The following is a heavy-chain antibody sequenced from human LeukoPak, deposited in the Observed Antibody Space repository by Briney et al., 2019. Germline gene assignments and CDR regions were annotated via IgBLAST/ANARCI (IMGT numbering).Heavy chain of an antibody. Sequence: ASVKVSCKASGYTFTNYGISWVRQAPGQGLEWMGRIIPILGIANYAQKFQGRVTITADKSTNTAYMDLSSLRSEDTAVYYCARDLPPYYFDYWGQGTLVTVSS. CDR3: ARDLPPYYFDY. J-gene: IGHJ4*02. CDR1: GYTFTNYG. V-gene: IGHV1-69*04. CDR2: IIPILGIA.